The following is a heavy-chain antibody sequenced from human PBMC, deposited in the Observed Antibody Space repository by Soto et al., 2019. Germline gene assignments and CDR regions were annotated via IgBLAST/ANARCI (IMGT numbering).Heavy chain of an antibody. Sequence: QVQLVESGGGVVQPGRSLRLSCAASGFTFSSYGMHWVRQAPGKGLEWVAVISYDGSNKYYADSVKGRFTISRDNSKNTLYLQMYSLRAEDTAVYYCAKATYSGPLDYWGQGTPVTVSS. V-gene: IGHV3-30*18. CDR3: AKATYSGPLDY. CDR2: ISYDGSNK. J-gene: IGHJ4*02. D-gene: IGHD2-15*01. CDR1: GFTFSSYG.